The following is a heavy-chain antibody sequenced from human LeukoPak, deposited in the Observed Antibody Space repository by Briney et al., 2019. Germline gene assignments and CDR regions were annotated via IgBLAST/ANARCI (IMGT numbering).Heavy chain of an antibody. V-gene: IGHV1-2*06. CDR3: ARTFSYYYDSSGYWLDAFDI. D-gene: IGHD3-22*01. CDR1: GYTFTGYY. J-gene: IGHJ3*02. Sequence: ASVKVSCTASGYTFTGYYIYWVRQAPGQGLEWMGRINPDSGDTNYAQKFQGRVTMTRDTSISTAYMELSSLRSEDTAVYYCARTFSYYYDSSGYWLDAFDIWGQGTMVTVSS. CDR2: INPDSGDT.